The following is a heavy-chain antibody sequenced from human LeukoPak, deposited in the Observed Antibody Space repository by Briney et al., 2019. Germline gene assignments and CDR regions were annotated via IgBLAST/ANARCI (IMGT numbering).Heavy chain of an antibody. Sequence: VASVKVSCKASGGTFTSYAISWVRQAPGQGLEWMGRIIPIFGTANYAQKFQGRVTITTDESTSTAYMELSSLRSEDTAVYYCARAGGSYVAYDYWGQGTLVTVSS. CDR2: IIPIFGTA. CDR1: GGTFTSYA. CDR3: ARAGGSYVAYDY. V-gene: IGHV1-69*05. D-gene: IGHD1-26*01. J-gene: IGHJ4*02.